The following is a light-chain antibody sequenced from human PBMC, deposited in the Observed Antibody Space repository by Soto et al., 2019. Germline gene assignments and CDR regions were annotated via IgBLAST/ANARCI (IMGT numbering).Light chain of an antibody. CDR2: DTS. CDR3: QQYNNSPPFT. V-gene: IGKV3-15*01. Sequence: EIVMTQSPATLSVSPGERATLSCRAGQSVSSNLAWYQQKPGQAPRLLIYDTSTRATGIPVRFSGSGSGTEFTLTISSLQSEDFAVYYCQQYNNSPPFTFGPGPKVHIK. J-gene: IGKJ3*01. CDR1: QSVSSN.